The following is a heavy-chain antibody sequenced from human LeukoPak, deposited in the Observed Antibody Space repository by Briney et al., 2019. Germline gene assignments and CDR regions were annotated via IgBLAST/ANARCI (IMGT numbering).Heavy chain of an antibody. Sequence: GASVKVSCKAPGYTFTSYTMHWVRQAPGQRLEWMGWISAYNGNTNYAQKLQGRVTMTTDTSTSTAYMELRSLRSDDTAVYYCARERGRTYYDFWSGYSPLDYWGQGTLVTVSS. CDR3: ARERGRTYYDFWSGYSPLDY. CDR2: ISAYNGNT. D-gene: IGHD3-3*01. V-gene: IGHV1-18*01. J-gene: IGHJ4*02. CDR1: GYTFTSYT.